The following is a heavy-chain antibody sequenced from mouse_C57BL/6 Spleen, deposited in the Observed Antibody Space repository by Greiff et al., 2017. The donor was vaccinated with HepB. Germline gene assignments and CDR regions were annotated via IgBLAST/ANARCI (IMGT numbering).Heavy chain of an antibody. CDR2: INPGSGGT. CDR3: ARGAFDYDGFAY. Sequence: QVQLKQSGAELVRPGTSVKVSCKASGYAFTNYLIEWVKQRPGQGLEWIGVINPGSGGTNYNEKFKGKATLTADKSSSTAYMQLSSLTSEDSAVYFCARGAFDYDGFAYWGQGTLVTVSA. CDR1: GYAFTNYL. V-gene: IGHV1-54*01. D-gene: IGHD2-4*01. J-gene: IGHJ3*01.